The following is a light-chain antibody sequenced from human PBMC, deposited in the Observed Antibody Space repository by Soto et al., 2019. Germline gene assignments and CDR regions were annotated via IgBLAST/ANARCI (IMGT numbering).Light chain of an antibody. CDR2: DAS. J-gene: IGKJ2*01. CDR3: QQRSTWPYT. Sequence: EIVLTQSPDTLSLSPGERATLSCRASQSVSWYLAWYQQKPGQAPRLLIYDASTRATGIPARFSGSGSGTDFTLTISSLEPEDFAIYYCQQRSTWPYTFGQGATVDIK. CDR1: QSVSWY. V-gene: IGKV3-11*01.